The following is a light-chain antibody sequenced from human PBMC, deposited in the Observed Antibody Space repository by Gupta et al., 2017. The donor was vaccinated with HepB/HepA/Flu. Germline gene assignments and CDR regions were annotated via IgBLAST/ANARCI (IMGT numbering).Light chain of an antibody. CDR1: QSVGTY. CDR3: QQYGRSLF. V-gene: IGKV3-20*01. Sequence: EIVLTQSPGTLSLSPGERATLSCRASQSVGTYLAWYQQKPGQAPRLLIFAASSRITGIPDRCIGSGSGTDFTLTSSRLEPEDFAVYYCQQYGRSLFFGPGTKLHIK. CDR2: AAS. J-gene: IGKJ3*01.